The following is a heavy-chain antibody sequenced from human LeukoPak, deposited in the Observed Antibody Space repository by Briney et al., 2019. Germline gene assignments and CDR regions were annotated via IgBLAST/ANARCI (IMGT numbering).Heavy chain of an antibody. D-gene: IGHD5-18*01. CDR3: ARELAMVGYFDY. Sequence: ASQTLSLTCTVSGGTISRGDYYWSWIRQPPGKGLEWIGYIYYSGSTYYNPSLKSRVTISVDTSKNQFSLKLSSVTAADTAVYYCARELAMVGYFDYWGQGTLVTVSS. J-gene: IGHJ4*02. V-gene: IGHV4-30-4*01. CDR2: IYYSGST. CDR1: GGTISRGDYY.